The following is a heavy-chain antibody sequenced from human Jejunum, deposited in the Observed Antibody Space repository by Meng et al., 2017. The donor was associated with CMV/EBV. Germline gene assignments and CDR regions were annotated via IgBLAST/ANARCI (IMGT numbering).Heavy chain of an antibody. J-gene: IGHJ4*02. V-gene: IGHV1-18*01. Sequence: QVELVQSGVEQRRPGASVRDSCKAAGYDFTNYGSSWVRQAPGQGLEGMGWISAYNGNTNNAQKLQGRVIMTTDTSTSTAYMEVRSLRSDDTAVYYCARDYYYGRSYYFDYWGQGTLVTVSS. CDR3: ARDYYYGRSYYFDY. D-gene: IGHD3-10*01. CDR2: ISAYNGNT. CDR1: GYDFTNYG.